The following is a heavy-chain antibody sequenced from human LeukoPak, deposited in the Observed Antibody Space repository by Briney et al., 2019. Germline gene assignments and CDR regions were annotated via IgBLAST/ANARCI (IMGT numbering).Heavy chain of an antibody. CDR2: ISGSGGST. D-gene: IGHD3-22*01. V-gene: IGHV3-23*01. J-gene: IGHJ4*02. CDR3: AKDSSGHSYFDY. Sequence: PGGSLRLSCAASGFTVSSNYMSWVRQAPGKGLEWVSAISGSGGSTYYADSVKGRFTISRDNSKNTLYLQMNSLRAEDTAVYYCAKDSSGHSYFDYWGQGTLVTVSS. CDR1: GFTVSSNY.